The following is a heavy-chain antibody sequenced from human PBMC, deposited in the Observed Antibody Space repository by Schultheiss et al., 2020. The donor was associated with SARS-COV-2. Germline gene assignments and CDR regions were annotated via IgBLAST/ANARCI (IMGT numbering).Heavy chain of an antibody. CDR3: ARVGGPIDY. Sequence: ASVKVSCKASGYTFTSYGISWVRQAPGQGLEWMGWISAYNGNTKYSQEFQGRVTITRDTSASTAYMELRSLRSDDTAVYYCARVGGPIDYWGQGTLVTVSS. CDR1: GYTFTSYG. V-gene: IGHV1-18*01. CDR2: ISAYNGNT. J-gene: IGHJ4*02.